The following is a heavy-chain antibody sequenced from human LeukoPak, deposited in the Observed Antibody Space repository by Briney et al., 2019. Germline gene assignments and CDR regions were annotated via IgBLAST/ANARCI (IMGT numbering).Heavy chain of an antibody. CDR2: IYYSGST. D-gene: IGHD4-17*01. J-gene: IGHJ3*02. CDR1: GGSISSGGYY. CDR3: ARRGTYGVDAFDI. Sequence: PSETLSLTCTVSGGSISSGGYYWSWIRQHPGKGLEWIGYIYYSGSTYYNPSLKSRVTISVDTSKNQFSLKLSSVTAADTAVYYCARRGTYGVDAFDIWGQGTMVTVSS. V-gene: IGHV4-31*03.